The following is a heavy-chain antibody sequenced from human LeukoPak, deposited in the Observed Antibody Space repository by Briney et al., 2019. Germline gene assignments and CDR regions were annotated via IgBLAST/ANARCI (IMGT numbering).Heavy chain of an antibody. CDR1: GASMSHHY. J-gene: IGHJ4*02. CDR3: ASRPSGSTWYGVFDY. CDR2: IYDSETT. Sequence: SETLSLTCTVSGASMSHHYWSWIRQPPGKGLEWIGCIYDSETTNYNPSLKSRVTMSVDTSKNQFFLNLSSVTAADTALYYCASRPSGSTWYGVFDYWSRGTLVTVSS. D-gene: IGHD6-13*01. V-gene: IGHV4-59*11.